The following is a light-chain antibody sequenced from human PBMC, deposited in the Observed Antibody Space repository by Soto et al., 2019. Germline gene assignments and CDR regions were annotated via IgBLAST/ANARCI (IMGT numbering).Light chain of an antibody. CDR2: DVS. Sequence: QSVLTQPPSVSGAPGQRVTISCTGSNSNIGAGYDVHWYQQHPGKAPKLMIYDVSKRPSGVPDRFSGSKSGNTASLTISGLQAEDEADYYCCSYAGSYTLVFGGGTKVTVL. CDR3: CSYAGSYTLV. V-gene: IGLV1-40*01. J-gene: IGLJ2*01. CDR1: NSNIGAGYD.